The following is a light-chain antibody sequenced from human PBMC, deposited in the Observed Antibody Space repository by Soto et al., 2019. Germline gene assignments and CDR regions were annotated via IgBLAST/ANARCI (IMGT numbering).Light chain of an antibody. Sequence: QSVLTQPASVSGSPGQSITISCTGTTSDVGGYKYVSWYQQHPGKAPKLPIYEVSNRPSGVSNRFSGSKSGNTASLTISGLQAEDEADYYCSSYTSSSNYVLGNGTKVT. J-gene: IGLJ1*01. CDR2: EVS. CDR1: TSDVGGYKY. CDR3: SSYTSSSNYV. V-gene: IGLV2-14*01.